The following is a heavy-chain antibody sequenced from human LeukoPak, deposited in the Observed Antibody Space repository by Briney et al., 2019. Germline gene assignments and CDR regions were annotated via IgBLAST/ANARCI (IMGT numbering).Heavy chain of an antibody. D-gene: IGHD1-1*01. Sequence: SETLSLTCTVSGGSISSYYWSWIRQPAGKGLEWIGRIYTSGSTNYNPSLKSRVTMSVDTSKNQFSLKLSSVTAADTAVYYCARGIDPTYHRVFDYWGQGTLVTVSS. V-gene: IGHV4-4*07. J-gene: IGHJ4*02. CDR2: IYTSGST. CDR3: ARGIDPTYHRVFDY. CDR1: GGSISSYY.